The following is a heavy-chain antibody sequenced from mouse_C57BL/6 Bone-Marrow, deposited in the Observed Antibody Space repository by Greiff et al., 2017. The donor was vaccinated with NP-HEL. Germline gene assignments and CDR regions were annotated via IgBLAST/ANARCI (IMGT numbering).Heavy chain of an antibody. CDR1: GFSLTSYG. CDR2: IWSGGST. J-gene: IGHJ1*03. CDR3: AKTTVVAFYWYFDV. D-gene: IGHD1-1*01. Sequence: QVQLKESGPGLVQPLQSLSITCTVSGFSLTSYGVHWVRQSPGKGLEWLGVIWSGGSTDYNAAFMSRLSITKDNSKSQVFFKMNSLQADDTAIYYCAKTTVVAFYWYFDVWGTGTTVTVSS. V-gene: IGHV2-5*01.